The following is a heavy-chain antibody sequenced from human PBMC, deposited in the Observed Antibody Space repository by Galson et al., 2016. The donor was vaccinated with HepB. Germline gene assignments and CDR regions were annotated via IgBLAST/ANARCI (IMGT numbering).Heavy chain of an antibody. V-gene: IGHV3-48*02. Sequence: LRLSCAASGFTFSSYSMNWVRQAPGKGLEWVSFISSGSLSILYADSVKGRFTISRDDSENSLYLQMDSLGDEDTAVYYCARPSMGDMDYWGQGTLVIVSS. CDR2: ISSGSLSI. CDR1: GFTFSSYS. J-gene: IGHJ4*02. D-gene: IGHD2-21*02. CDR3: ARPSMGDMDY.